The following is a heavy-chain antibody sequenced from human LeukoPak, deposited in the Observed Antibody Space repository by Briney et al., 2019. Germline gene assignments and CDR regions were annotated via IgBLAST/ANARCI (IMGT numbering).Heavy chain of an antibody. CDR2: IYITGST. J-gene: IGHJ4*02. D-gene: IGHD3-9*01. CDR3: ARSKDILTGYCFDY. CDR1: GGSISSGSYY. Sequence: SETLSLTCTVSGGSISSGSYYWSWIRQPAGKGLEWIGRIYITGSTSYNPSLKSRVSISLDTSKNQFYLKLSSLTAADTAVYYCARSKDILTGYCFDYWGQGTLVTVSS. V-gene: IGHV4-61*02.